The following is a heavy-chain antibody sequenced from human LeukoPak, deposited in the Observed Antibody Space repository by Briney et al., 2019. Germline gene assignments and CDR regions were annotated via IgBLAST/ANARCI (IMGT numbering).Heavy chain of an antibody. J-gene: IGHJ4*02. Sequence: GGSLRLSCTASGFAFGHYYLNWVRQAPGKGLEWVGFIRSKAYGGTTEYAASVKGRFTISRDDSESIAYLQMDSLKTEDTAVYYCTRDPYYFDSNGTYSRFDYWGQGALVTVSS. CDR3: TRDPYYFDSNGTYSRFDY. CDR2: IRSKAYGGTT. V-gene: IGHV3-49*04. CDR1: GFAFGHYY. D-gene: IGHD3-22*01.